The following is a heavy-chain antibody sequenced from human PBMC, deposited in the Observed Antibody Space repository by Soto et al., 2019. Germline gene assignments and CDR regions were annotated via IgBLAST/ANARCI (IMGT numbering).Heavy chain of an antibody. D-gene: IGHD1-26*01. J-gene: IGHJ6*02. CDR2: IIPIFGTA. CDR3: ASTVEATTYCYGMDV. V-gene: IGHV1-69*06. Sequence: SVKVSCNAAGGTFSSYAISWVRQDPGQGLEWMGGIIPIFGTANYAQKFQGRVTITADKSTSTAYMELSSLRSEYTAVYYGASTVEATTYCYGMDVWGQGTTVTVSS. CDR1: GGTFSSYA.